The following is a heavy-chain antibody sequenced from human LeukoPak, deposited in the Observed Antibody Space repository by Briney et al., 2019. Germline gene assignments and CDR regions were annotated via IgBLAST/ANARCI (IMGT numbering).Heavy chain of an antibody. J-gene: IGHJ6*03. CDR3: AKGGAVSSKSITMIRGTRRYYYYMDV. V-gene: IGHV3-23*01. D-gene: IGHD3-10*01. CDR1: GSTFSSCG. Sequence: GGSLRLACAASGSTFSSCGMSWVRQAPGKGLEWVSALSDIGGRTFYADSVKGRFTISRDNSKNTLYLQMNRLRAEDTAVYYCAKGGAVSSKSITMIRGTRRYYYYMDVWGKGTTVTISS. CDR2: LSDIGGRT.